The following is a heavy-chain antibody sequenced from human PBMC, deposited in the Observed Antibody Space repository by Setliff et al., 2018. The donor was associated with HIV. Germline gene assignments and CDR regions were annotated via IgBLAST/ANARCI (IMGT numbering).Heavy chain of an antibody. Sequence: SVKVSCKASGGTFSSYAISWVRQAPGQGLEWMGGIIPIFGTANYAQKFQGRVTITADESTSTAYMELSSLRSEDTAVYYCARLEYQLLYNYYGMDVWGQGTTVTVSS. CDR1: GGTFSSYA. CDR2: IIPIFGTA. J-gene: IGHJ6*02. D-gene: IGHD2-2*01. V-gene: IGHV1-69*13. CDR3: ARLEYQLLYNYYGMDV.